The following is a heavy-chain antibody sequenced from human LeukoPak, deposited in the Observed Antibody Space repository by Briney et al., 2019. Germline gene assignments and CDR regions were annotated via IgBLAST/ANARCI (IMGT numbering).Heavy chain of an antibody. J-gene: IGHJ4*02. D-gene: IGHD1-26*01. Sequence: ASVKVSCKASGYTFTSYGISWVRQAPGQGLEWMGWISAYNGNTNYAQKLQGRVTMTTDTSTSTAYMELRSLRSDDTAVYYCSGVKWELLNFASWGKGTLVTVSS. CDR3: SGVKWELLNFAS. CDR1: GYTFTSYG. V-gene: IGHV1-18*01. CDR2: ISAYNGNT.